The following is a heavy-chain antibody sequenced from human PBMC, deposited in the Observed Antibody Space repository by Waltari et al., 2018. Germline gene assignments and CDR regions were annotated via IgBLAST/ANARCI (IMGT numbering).Heavy chain of an antibody. CDR2: IQSDVTT. CDR1: GFTVSSDF. V-gene: IGHV3-66*04. Sequence: EVHLVESGGGLVQPGGSLGLSCAASGFTVSSDFMSWVRQAPGKGLEWVSVIQSDVTTYYADAVKGRFTVSRDTSKNTVYLQMNSLRDEDTAVYYCARHDYGGYWGQGTLVTVSS. D-gene: IGHD4-17*01. J-gene: IGHJ4*02. CDR3: ARHDYGGY.